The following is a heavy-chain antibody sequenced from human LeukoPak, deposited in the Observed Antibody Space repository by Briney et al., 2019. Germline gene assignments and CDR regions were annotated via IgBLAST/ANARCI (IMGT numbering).Heavy chain of an antibody. D-gene: IGHD1-26*01. Sequence: GGSRRLSCAASGFTFSSYLMHWVRQAPGKGLVWVSRINSDGSITSYADSVKGRFTISRDNAKNTLYLQMNSLRAEDTSVYYCARDRNTGSSYENLFEYWGQGSLVSVSS. CDR1: GFTFSSYL. CDR2: INSDGSIT. CDR3: ARDRNTGSSYENLFEY. J-gene: IGHJ4*02. V-gene: IGHV3-74*01.